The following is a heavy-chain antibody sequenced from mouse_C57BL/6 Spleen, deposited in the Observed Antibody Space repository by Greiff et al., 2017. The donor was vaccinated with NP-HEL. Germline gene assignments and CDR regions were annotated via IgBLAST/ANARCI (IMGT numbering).Heavy chain of an antibody. V-gene: IGHV5-16*01. D-gene: IGHD1-1*01. CDR2: INYDGSCT. J-gene: IGHJ1*03. CDR1: GFTFSDYY. Sequence: EVKLVEAEGGLVQPGSSMKLSCTASGFTFSDYYMAWVRQVPEKGLEWVANINYDGSCTYYLDSLKSRFIISRDNAKNILYLQMSSLKSEDTATYYCARVYYGSDWYFDVWGTGTTVTVSS. CDR3: ARVYYGSDWYFDV.